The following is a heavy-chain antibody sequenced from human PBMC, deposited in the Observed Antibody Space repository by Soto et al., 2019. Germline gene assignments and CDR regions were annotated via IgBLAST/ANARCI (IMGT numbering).Heavy chain of an antibody. Sequence: PSETLSLTCTVSGGSISSYYWSWIRQPPGKGPEWIGTFYYSGSTYYNPSLNSRVTISVDTTKNQFFLKLNSVTAADTAVYYCAGDDWGPAHIRGQGTPVTVSS. D-gene: IGHD2-2*01. CDR3: AGDDWGPAHI. CDR1: GGSISSYY. CDR2: FYYSGST. J-gene: IGHJ4*02. V-gene: IGHV4-59*04.